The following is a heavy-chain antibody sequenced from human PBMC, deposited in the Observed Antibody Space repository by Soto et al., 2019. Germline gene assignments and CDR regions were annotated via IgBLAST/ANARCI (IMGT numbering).Heavy chain of an antibody. CDR1: GGSFSGYY. CDR3: ARTLNDILTGPTPHKYYFDY. CDR2: INHSGST. J-gene: IGHJ4*02. D-gene: IGHD3-9*01. V-gene: IGHV4-34*01. Sequence: PSETLSLTCAVYGGSFSGYYWSWIRQPPGKGLEWIGEINHSGSTNYNPSLKSRVTISVDTSKNQFSLKLSSVTAADTAVYYCARTLNDILTGPTPHKYYFDYWGQGTLVTVSS.